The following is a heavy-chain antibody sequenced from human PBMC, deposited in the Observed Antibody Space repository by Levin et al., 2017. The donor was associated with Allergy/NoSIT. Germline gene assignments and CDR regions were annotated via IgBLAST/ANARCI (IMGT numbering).Heavy chain of an antibody. Sequence: PGGSLRLSCAVSGLDVSNNFMHWVRQAPGKGLDWVSVIYRGGNTYYADSVRGRFTISRDSSKNTLHLQMDSLRVDDTAIYYCVRDRGREGYNGFDYWGQGTLVTVSS. CDR2: IYRGGNT. V-gene: IGHV3-53*01. J-gene: IGHJ4*02. CDR1: GLDVSNNF. D-gene: IGHD5-24*01. CDR3: VRDRGREGYNGFDY.